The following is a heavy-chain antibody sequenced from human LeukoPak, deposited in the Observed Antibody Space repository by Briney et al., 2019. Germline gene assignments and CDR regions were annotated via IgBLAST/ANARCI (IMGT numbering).Heavy chain of an antibody. J-gene: IGHJ4*02. D-gene: IGHD1-1*01. CDR2: SLHSGST. Sequence: SATLSLTCTVSGYSISSDYYWGWGRQAPGKRVEWIATSLHSGSTYYTPSLKSRVTISVDPSNSQFSLNPSSVTAADAAVYYCAKGTGEDDYFDYWGPGTLVTVSS. CDR1: GYSISSDYY. CDR3: AKGTGEDDYFDY. V-gene: IGHV4-38-2*02.